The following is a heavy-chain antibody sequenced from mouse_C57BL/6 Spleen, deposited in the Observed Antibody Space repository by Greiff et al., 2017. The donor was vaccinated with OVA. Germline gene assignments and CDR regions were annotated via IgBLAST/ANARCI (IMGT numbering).Heavy chain of an antibody. D-gene: IGHD1-1*01. CDR2: ISDGGSYT. Sequence: EVQGVESGGGLVKPGGSLKLSCAASGFTFSSYAMSWVRQTPEKRLEWVATISDGGSYTYYPDNVKGRFTISRDNAKNNLYLQMSHLKSEDTAMYYGARDGSYSTSWYFDVWGTGTTVTVSS. V-gene: IGHV5-4*01. CDR3: ARDGSYSTSWYFDV. CDR1: GFTFSSYA. J-gene: IGHJ1*03.